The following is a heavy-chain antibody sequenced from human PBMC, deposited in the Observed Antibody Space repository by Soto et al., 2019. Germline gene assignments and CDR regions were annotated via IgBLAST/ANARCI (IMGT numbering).Heavy chain of an antibody. CDR3: ARGSLSIRGSGSYLNYFDY. V-gene: IGHV1-18*01. CDR1: GYTFTSSG. Sequence: ASVKVSCKASGYTFTSSGISWVRQAPGQGLEWMGWISAYNGNTNYAQKLQGRVTMTTDTSTSTAYMELRSLRSDDTAVYYCARGSLSIRGSGSYLNYFDYWGQGTLVTVSS. J-gene: IGHJ4*02. CDR2: ISAYNGNT. D-gene: IGHD3-10*01.